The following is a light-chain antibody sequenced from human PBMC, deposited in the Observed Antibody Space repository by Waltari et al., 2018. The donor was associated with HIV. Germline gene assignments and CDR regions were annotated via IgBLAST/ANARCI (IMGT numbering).Light chain of an antibody. Sequence: ETVLTQSPATLSLSPGEGATLSCRASQSVTTYLAWFQQKPGQPPRLLIFDASSRATGVPARFSGSGSGTDFSLTISSLEPEDFAIYYCQARHSWPPLFTFGPGTKVEMK. J-gene: IGKJ3*01. CDR1: QSVTTY. CDR2: DAS. CDR3: QARHSWPPLFT. V-gene: IGKV3-11*01.